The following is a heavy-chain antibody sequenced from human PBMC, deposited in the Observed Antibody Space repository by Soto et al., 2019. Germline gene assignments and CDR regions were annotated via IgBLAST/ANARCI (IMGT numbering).Heavy chain of an antibody. D-gene: IGHD1-26*01. V-gene: IGHV1-69*01. CDR3: ARDGGRHSGGIDY. J-gene: IGHJ4*02. CDR2: IITIFGTA. CDR1: GGTFSSYS. Sequence: QVQLVQSGAEVKKPGSSVKVSCKASGGTFSSYSINCVRQAPGQGLEWMGEIITIFGTANYAQKFQGRVTITADDSTSTAYMEMSSLRSEDTAVYYCARDGGRHSGGIDYWGQGTLVNVSS.